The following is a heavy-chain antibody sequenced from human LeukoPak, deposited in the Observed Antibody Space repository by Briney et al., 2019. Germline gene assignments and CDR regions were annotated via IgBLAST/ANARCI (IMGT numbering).Heavy chain of an antibody. CDR2: IYYSGST. J-gene: IGHJ6*03. V-gene: IGHV4-31*03. D-gene: IGHD4-11*01. CDR3: ARGPHDYSNYPNYYYYMDA. CDR1: GGSISSGGYY. Sequence: SQTLSLTCTVSGGSISSGGYYWSWIRQHPGKGLEWIGYIYYSGSTYYNPSLKSRVTISVDTSKNQFSLKLSSVTAADTAVYYCARGPHDYSNYPNYYYYMDAWGKGTTVTVSS.